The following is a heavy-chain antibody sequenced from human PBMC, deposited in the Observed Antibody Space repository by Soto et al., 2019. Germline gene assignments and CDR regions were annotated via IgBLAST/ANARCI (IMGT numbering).Heavy chain of an antibody. Sequence: PSXXLSLTXXXXXGTIRSPDWWTWVRQPPGKGLEWIGEIFQSGSTNYTPSLESRVTISVDKSRNQFSLTLTSVTAADTAVYFCARGRGRYSSGWSWFDPWGQGILVTVSS. D-gene: IGHD6-19*01. CDR2: IFQSGST. CDR1: XGTIRSPDW. J-gene: IGHJ5*02. V-gene: IGHV4-4*02. CDR3: ARGRGRYSSGWSWFDP.